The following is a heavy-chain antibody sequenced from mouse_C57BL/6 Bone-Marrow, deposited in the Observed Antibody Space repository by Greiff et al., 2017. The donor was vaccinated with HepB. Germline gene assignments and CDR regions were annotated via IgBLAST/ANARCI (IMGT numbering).Heavy chain of an antibody. CDR3: ARDRDYYGSSYDWYFDV. J-gene: IGHJ1*03. D-gene: IGHD1-1*01. V-gene: IGHV5-16*01. CDR1: GFTFSDYY. CDR2: INYDGSST. Sequence: EVQRVESEGGLVQPGSSMKLSCTASGFTFSDYYMAWVRQVPEKGLEWVANINYDGSSTYYLDSLKSRFIISRDNAKNILYLQMSSLKSEDTATYYCARDRDYYGSSYDWYFDVWGTGTTVTVSS.